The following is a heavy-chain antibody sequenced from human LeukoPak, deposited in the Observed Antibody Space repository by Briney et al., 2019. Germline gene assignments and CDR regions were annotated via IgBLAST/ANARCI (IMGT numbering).Heavy chain of an antibody. CDR3: ATESTAAGIDS. CDR2: VYSTGHT. V-gene: IGHV4-4*08. Sequence: SETLSLTCTVSGDSLYYWGWIRQPPGKGLEWIGSVYSTGHTNYNLSLKSRVTMSIDTSKNQLSLKLSSVTAADTAVYYCATESTAAGIDSWGQGTLVTVSS. J-gene: IGHJ5*02. CDR1: GDSLYY. D-gene: IGHD6-13*01.